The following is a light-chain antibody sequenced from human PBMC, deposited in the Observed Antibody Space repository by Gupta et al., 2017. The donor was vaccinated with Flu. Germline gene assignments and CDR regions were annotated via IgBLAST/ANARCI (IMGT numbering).Light chain of an antibody. CDR2: RVR. CDR1: NSDIGAYNY. J-gene: IGLJ2*01. V-gene: IGLV2-14*01. Sequence: QSALPQPAPVPGPPGQSIAISCTGTNSDIGAYNYVSWSQQHPGKAPMLMIYRVRNRPSGVSTRFSGSTSGNTATLTISGLQAEDEYDYYCGSYRAVCVFGGGTKVTVL. CDR3: GSYRAVCV.